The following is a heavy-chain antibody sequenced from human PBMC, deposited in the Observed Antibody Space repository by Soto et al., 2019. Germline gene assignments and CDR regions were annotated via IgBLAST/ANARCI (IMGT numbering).Heavy chain of an antibody. V-gene: IGHV5-51*01. CDR1: GYTFTNYW. Sequence: GESLKISCKGFGYTFTNYWIGWVRQMPGKGPEWMGIIYPGDSDTKYNPSFQGQVTISADKSITTTYLPWSSLKASDTAIYYCAASIFYYGMDVWGQGATVTVS. J-gene: IGHJ6*02. CDR2: IYPGDSDT. D-gene: IGHD3-9*01. CDR3: AASIFYYGMDV.